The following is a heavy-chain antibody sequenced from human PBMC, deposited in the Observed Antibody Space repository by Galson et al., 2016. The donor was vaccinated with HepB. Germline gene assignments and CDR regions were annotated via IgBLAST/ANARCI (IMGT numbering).Heavy chain of an antibody. D-gene: IGHD2-21*01. CDR3: VRDVAVGAIRRPDY. V-gene: IGHV1-18*04. CDR1: GYSFFNYG. CDR2: ISAYTGNR. J-gene: IGHJ4*02. Sequence: SVKVSCKASGYSFFNYGINWVRQAPGQGLEWMGWISAYTGNRESAQRLQGRVTMATDRSTSTAFLELRSLTSDDTAMYYCVRDVAVGAIRRPDYWGQGTLVTVAS.